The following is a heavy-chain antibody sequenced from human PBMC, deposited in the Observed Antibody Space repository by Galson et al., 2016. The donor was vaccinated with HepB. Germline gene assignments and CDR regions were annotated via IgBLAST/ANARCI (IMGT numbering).Heavy chain of an antibody. CDR3: ATGGQRYFEH. J-gene: IGHJ1*01. D-gene: IGHD6-25*01. V-gene: IGHV3-11*01. CDR1: GFSFSDYY. Sequence: SLRLSCAASGFSFSDYYMSWIRQAPGKGLEWVSYISSSGKTTYYADSVKGRFTISRDNAKNSLHLQLNSLRADDTAVYYCATGGQRYFEHWGQGTLDSVSS. CDR2: ISSSGKTT.